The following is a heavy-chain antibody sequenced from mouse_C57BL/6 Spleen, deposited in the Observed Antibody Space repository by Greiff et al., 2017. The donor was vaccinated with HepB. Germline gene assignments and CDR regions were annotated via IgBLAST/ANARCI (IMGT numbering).Heavy chain of an antibody. CDR2: ISSGGDYI. CDR1: GFTFSSYA. D-gene: IGHD2-2*01. V-gene: IGHV5-9-1*02. Sequence: EVMLVESGEGLVKPGGSLKLSCAASGFTFSSYAMSWVRQTPEKRLEWVAYISSGGDYIYYADTVKGRFTISRDHARNTLYLQMSSLKSEDTAMYYCTRDLRGLRDAMDYWGQGTSVTVSS. CDR3: TRDLRGLRDAMDY. J-gene: IGHJ4*01.